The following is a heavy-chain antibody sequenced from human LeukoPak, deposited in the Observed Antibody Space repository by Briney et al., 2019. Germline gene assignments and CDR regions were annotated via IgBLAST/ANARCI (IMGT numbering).Heavy chain of an antibody. D-gene: IGHD3-22*01. CDR2: ISGSGGST. V-gene: IGHV3-23*01. Sequence: PGGSLRLSCAASGFTFSSYAMSWVRQAPGKGLEWVSAISGSGGSTYYADSVKGRFTISRDNSKNTLYLQMNSLRAEDTAVYYCAKDWDYDSSGYYGYWGQGILVTVSS. CDR1: GFTFSSYA. CDR3: AKDWDYDSSGYYGY. J-gene: IGHJ4*02.